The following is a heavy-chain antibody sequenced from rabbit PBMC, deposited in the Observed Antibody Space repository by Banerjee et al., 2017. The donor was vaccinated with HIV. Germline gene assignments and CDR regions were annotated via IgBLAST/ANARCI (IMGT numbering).Heavy chain of an antibody. Sequence: QSLEESGGDLVKPGASLTLTCTASGFSFSSVHDMCWVRQAPGKGLEWIGCIYADSGGSTYYASWAKGRFTISKASWTTVTLQMTSLTAADTASYFCARDLAGVIGWNFNLWGQGTLVTVS. CDR1: GFSFSSVHD. CDR2: IYADSGGST. J-gene: IGHJ4*01. V-gene: IGHV1S40*01. D-gene: IGHD4-1*01. CDR3: ARDLAGVIGWNFNL.